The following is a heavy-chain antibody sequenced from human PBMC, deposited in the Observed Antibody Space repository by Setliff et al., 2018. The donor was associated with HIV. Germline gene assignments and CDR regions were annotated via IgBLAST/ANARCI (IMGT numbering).Heavy chain of an antibody. J-gene: IGHJ6*03. D-gene: IGHD2-8*02. CDR3: ARVSITYWYSIPRDYYYYMDV. CDR2: INHSGGT. V-gene: IGHV4-34*01. CDR1: GGSFSAYY. Sequence: SETLSLTCAVYGGSFSAYYWSWIRQTPGKGLEWIGEINHSGGTNYNPSLKSRVTMSVDKSRNQFSLKVSSVTAADTAVYYCARVSITYWYSIPRDYYYYMDVWGEGTTVTVSS.